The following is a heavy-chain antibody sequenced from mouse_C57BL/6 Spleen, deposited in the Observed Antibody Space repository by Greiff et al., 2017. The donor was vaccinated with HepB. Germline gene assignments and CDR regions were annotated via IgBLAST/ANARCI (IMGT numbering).Heavy chain of an antibody. CDR2: IYPGGGYT. Sequence: QVQLQQSGAELVRPGTSVKMSCKASGYTFTNYWIGWAKQRPGHGLEWIGDIYPGGGYTNYNEKFKGKATLTADKSSSTAYMQFSSLTSEDSAIYYCARGGYGWYFDVWGTGTTVTVSS. J-gene: IGHJ1*03. CDR3: ARGGYGWYFDV. CDR1: GYTFTNYW. D-gene: IGHD1-1*02. V-gene: IGHV1-63*01.